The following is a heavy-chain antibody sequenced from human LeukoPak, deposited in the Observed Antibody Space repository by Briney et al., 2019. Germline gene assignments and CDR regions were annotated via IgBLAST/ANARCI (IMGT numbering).Heavy chain of an antibody. Sequence: SETLSLTCTVSGGSISSYYWSWIRQPPGKGLEWIGYIYYSGSTNYNPSLKSRVTISVDTSKNQFSLKLSSVTAADTAVYYCARGPRGYSYGYGPAYYYYMDVWGKGTTVTVSS. CDR1: GGSISSYY. J-gene: IGHJ6*03. V-gene: IGHV4-59*12. D-gene: IGHD5-18*01. CDR3: ARGPRGYSYGYGPAYYYYMDV. CDR2: IYYSGST.